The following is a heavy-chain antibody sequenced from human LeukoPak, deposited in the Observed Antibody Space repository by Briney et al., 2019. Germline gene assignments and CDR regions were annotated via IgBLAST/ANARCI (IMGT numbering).Heavy chain of an antibody. Sequence: ASVKVSCKASGGTFSSYAISWVRQAPGQGLEWMGWINPNSGGTNYAQKFQGRVTMTRDTSISTAYMELSRLRSDDTAVYYCAAYSSSSGAGYWGQGTLVTVSS. CDR2: INPNSGGT. CDR3: AAYSSSSGAGY. D-gene: IGHD6-6*01. J-gene: IGHJ4*02. CDR1: GGTFSSYA. V-gene: IGHV1-2*02.